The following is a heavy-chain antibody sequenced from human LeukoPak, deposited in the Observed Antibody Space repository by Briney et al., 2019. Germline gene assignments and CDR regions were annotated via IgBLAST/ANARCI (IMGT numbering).Heavy chain of an antibody. D-gene: IGHD3-22*01. CDR1: GFTFSSYW. J-gene: IGHJ4*02. CDR2: IKQDGSEK. CDR3: ARAYGYYDSSGYRN. Sequence: PGGSLRLSCAASGFTFSSYWMSWVRQAPGKGLEWVANIKQDGSEKYYVYSVKGRFTISRDNAKNSLYLQMNSLRAEDTAVYYCARAYGYYDSSGYRNWGQGTLVTVSP. V-gene: IGHV3-7*01.